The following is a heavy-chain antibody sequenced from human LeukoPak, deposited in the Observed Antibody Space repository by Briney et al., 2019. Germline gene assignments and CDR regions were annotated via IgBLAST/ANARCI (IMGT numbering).Heavy chain of an antibody. J-gene: IGHJ1*01. CDR1: GFTFDDYA. Sequence: GGSLRLSCAASGFTFDDYAMHWVRQAPGKGLEWVSGIRWNSGSIGYADSVKGRFTISRDNAKNSLYLQMNSLRAEDTALYYCAKDPAAMGEYFQHWGQGTLVTVSS. D-gene: IGHD2-2*01. CDR3: AKDPAAMGEYFQH. V-gene: IGHV3-9*01. CDR2: IRWNSGSI.